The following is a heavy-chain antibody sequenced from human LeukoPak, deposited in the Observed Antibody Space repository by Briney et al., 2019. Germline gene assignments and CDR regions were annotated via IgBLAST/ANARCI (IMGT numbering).Heavy chain of an antibody. V-gene: IGHV4-59*01. D-gene: IGHD3-16*02. CDR1: SGSINSYY. CDR2: IYSSGST. CDR3: AREGAVGVITLDDDFDI. J-gene: IGHJ3*02. Sequence: PSETLSLTCTVSSGSINSYYWNWIRQPPGKGLEWIGRIYSSGSTNYSPSLKSRVTISVDTSKNQFSLKLSSVTAADTAVYYCAREGAVGVITLDDDFDIWGQGTMVTVSS.